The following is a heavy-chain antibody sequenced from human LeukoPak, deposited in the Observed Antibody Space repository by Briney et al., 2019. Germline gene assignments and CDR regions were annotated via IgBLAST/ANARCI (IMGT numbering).Heavy chain of an antibody. CDR3: ARIAGNWNRGYYYYMDV. D-gene: IGHD1-1*01. CDR1: GGSISSSSYY. J-gene: IGHJ6*03. Sequence: SETLSLTCTVSGGSISSSSYYWGWIRQPPGKGLEWIGSIYYSGSTYYNPSLKSRVTISVDTSKNQFSLKLSSVTAADTAVYYCARIAGNWNRGYYYYMDVWGKGTTVTVSS. V-gene: IGHV4-39*07. CDR2: IYYSGST.